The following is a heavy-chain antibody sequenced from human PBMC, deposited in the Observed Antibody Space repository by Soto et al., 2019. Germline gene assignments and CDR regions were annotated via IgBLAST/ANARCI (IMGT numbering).Heavy chain of an antibody. V-gene: IGHV3-23*01. CDR1: GFTFSSYA. CDR3: AKDASRMIVEYDWFDP. D-gene: IGHD3-22*01. CDR2: ISGSGGST. J-gene: IGHJ5*02. Sequence: GGSLRLSCAASGFTFSSYAMSWVRQAPGKGLEWVSAISGSGGSTYYADSVKGRFTISRDNSKNTLYLQMNSLRAEDTAVYYCAKDASRMIVEYDWFDPWGQGTLVTVSS.